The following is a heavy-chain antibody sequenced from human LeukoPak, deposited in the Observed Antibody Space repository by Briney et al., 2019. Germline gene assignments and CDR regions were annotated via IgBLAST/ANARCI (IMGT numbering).Heavy chain of an antibody. CDR1: GDSVSSNSVT. CDR3: ARRLTQYDCFDP. D-gene: IGHD2-2*01. Sequence: SQTLSLTCAISGDSVSSNSVTWNWIRQSPSRGLEWLGRTYHRSTWYNDYAVSVRGRITVNPDTSKNQFSPHLNSVTPEDTAVYYCARRLTQYDCFDPWGQGILVTVSS. J-gene: IGHJ5*02. V-gene: IGHV6-1*01. CDR2: TYHRSTWYN.